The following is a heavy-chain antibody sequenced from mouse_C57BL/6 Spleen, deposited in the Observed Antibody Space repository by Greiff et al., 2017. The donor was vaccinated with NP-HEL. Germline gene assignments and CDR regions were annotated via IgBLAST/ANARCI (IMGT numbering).Heavy chain of an antibody. CDR2: ISSGSSTI. V-gene: IGHV5-17*01. J-gene: IGHJ4*01. D-gene: IGHD2-2*01. CDR1: GFTFSDYG. CDR3: ARTTMVTSYAMDY. Sequence: EVMLVESGGGLVKPGGSLKLSCAASGFTFSDYGMHWVRQAPEKGLEWVAYISSGSSTINYADTVKGRFTISRDNAKNTLFLQMTSLRSEDTAMYYCARTTMVTSYAMDYWGQGTSVTVSS.